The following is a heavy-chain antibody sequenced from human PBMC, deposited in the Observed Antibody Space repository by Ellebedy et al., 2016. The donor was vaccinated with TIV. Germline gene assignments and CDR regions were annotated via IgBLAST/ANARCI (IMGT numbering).Heavy chain of an antibody. V-gene: IGHV3-23*01. CDR1: GFTFSRYA. CDR3: AKGRGGGSDTSAPRYYFDY. CDR2: ISHTGTRT. D-gene: IGHD3-22*01. J-gene: IGHJ4*02. Sequence: GESLKISCAASGFTFSRYAMSWVRQAPGKGLEWVSTISHTGTRTYYANSVEGRFLISRDISKRTLYLQMKSLRAEDTAVYYCAKGRGGGSDTSAPRYYFDYWGLGTLVTVSS.